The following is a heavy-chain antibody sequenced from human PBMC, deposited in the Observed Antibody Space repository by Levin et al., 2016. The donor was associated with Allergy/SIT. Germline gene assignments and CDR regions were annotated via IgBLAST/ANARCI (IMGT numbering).Heavy chain of an antibody. Sequence: GESLKISCAASGFTFSTYAMHWVRQAPGRGLEWLAVLSFLGTNEFYADSVEGRFTISRDNSNSTLYLQLNSLSAEDTAVYYCVRSRSNWPISNSMDVWGQGTAVTVSS. CDR3: VRSRSNWPISNSMDV. CDR2: LSFLGTNE. V-gene: IGHV3-30*04. CDR1: GFTFSTYA. J-gene: IGHJ6*02. D-gene: IGHD2-2*01.